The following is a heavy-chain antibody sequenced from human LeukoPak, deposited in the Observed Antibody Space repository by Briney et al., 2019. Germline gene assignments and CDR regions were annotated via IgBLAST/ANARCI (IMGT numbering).Heavy chain of an antibody. CDR3: VRDIAARRIDC. J-gene: IGHJ4*02. V-gene: IGHV3-33*01. D-gene: IGHD6-6*01. Sequence: GGSLRLSCAASGFTFRSHGMHWVRQTPGKGLEWVAVIWYDGSNKYYAVSVKGRFTISRDNSKNTLYLQMNSLRAEDTAVYYCVRDIAARRIDCWGQGTLVTVSS. CDR1: GFTFRSHG. CDR2: IWYDGSNK.